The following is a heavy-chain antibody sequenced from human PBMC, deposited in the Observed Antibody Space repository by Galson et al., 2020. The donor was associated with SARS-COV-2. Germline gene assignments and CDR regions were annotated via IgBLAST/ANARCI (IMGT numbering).Heavy chain of an antibody. D-gene: IGHD3-22*01. J-gene: IGHJ4*02. Sequence: ASVKVSCKASGYIFDDFGISWVRQAPGQGLEWMGWIKTYNGDTNYAQKLQGRVTMTTDAPTSTVYMELRSLNFDDTAVYFCAREYDPDGNDYYYPDFWGQGTLVTVSS. V-gene: IGHV1-18*04. CDR2: IKTYNGDT. CDR1: GYIFDDFG. CDR3: AREYDPDGNDYYYPDF.